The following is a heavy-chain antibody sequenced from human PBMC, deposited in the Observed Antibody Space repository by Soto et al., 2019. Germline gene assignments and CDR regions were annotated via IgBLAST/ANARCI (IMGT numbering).Heavy chain of an antibody. CDR1: GFTFSSYA. CDR3: ARENFNSYYYDSSGYYSSP. V-gene: IGHV3-30-3*01. Sequence: QVQLVESGGGVVQPGRSLRLSCAASGFTFSSYAMHWVRQAPGKGLEWVAVISYDGSNKYYADSVKGRFTISRDNSKNTLYLQMNSLRAEDTAVYYCARENFNSYYYDSSGYYSSPWGQGTLVTVSS. D-gene: IGHD3-22*01. J-gene: IGHJ5*02. CDR2: ISYDGSNK.